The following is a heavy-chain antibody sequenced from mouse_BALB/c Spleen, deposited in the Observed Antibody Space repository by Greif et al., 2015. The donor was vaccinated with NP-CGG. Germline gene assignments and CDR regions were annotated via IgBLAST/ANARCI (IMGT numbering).Heavy chain of an antibody. V-gene: IGHV14-3*02. CDR3: ARGSSGYVWFAY. D-gene: IGHD3-1*01. CDR2: IDPANGNT. CDR1: GFNIKDTY. J-gene: IGHJ3*01. Sequence: VQLQQSGAELVKPGASVKLSCTASGFNIKDTYMHWVKQRPEQGLEWIGRIDPANGNTKYDPKFQGKATITADTSSNTAYLQLSSLTSEDTAVYYCARGSSGYVWFAYWGQGTLVTVSA.